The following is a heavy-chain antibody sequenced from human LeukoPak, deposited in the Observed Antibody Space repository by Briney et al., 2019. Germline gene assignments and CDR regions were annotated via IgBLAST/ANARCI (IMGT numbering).Heavy chain of an antibody. CDR3: ARAVTLYYYMDV. V-gene: IGHV4-39*01. CDR2: MHYSGYT. Sequence: SETLSLTCTVSGGSISSTSHYWSWIRQPPGKGLEWIGSMHYSGYTYYNPSLKSRLSISVDTSKNQFSLKLTSVTAADTAVYYCARAVTLYYYMDVWGKGTTVTVSS. J-gene: IGHJ6*03. D-gene: IGHD6-19*01. CDR1: GGSISSTSHY.